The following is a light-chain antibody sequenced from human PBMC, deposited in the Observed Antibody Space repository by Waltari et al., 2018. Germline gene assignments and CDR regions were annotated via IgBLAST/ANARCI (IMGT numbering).Light chain of an antibody. V-gene: IGKV3-20*01. Sequence: GERATLSCRASQSVISTYLAWYQQTSGQAPRLLIFGASSRATSVPDRFSGSGSVTDFTLTISRLEPEDFAIYYCHQYGTSAWTFGQGTKVEIK. CDR3: HQYGTSAWT. J-gene: IGKJ1*01. CDR1: QSVISTY. CDR2: GAS.